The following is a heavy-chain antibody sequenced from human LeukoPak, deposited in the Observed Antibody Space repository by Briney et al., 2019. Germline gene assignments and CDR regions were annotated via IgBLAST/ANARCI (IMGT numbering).Heavy chain of an antibody. Sequence: GGSLRLSCAASGFTFSNYAMHWVRQAPGKGLEWVAVISYDGSNKYCADSVKGRFTISRDNSKNTLYLQMNSLRAEDTAVYYCARGRFYDILTGYNDYWGQGTLVTVSS. CDR1: GFTFSNYA. V-gene: IGHV3-30*04. D-gene: IGHD3-9*01. CDR2: ISYDGSNK. J-gene: IGHJ4*02. CDR3: ARGRFYDILTGYNDY.